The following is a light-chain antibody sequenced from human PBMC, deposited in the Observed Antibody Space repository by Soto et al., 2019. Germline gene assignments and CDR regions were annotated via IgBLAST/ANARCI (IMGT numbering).Light chain of an antibody. V-gene: IGKV3-15*01. CDR2: DAS. CDR1: QSVSSN. J-gene: IGKJ2*01. Sequence: EIVMTQSPATLSVSPGERVALSCRASQSVSSNFAWYRQKPGQAPRLLIYDASTRATGVPARFSGSGSGTDFTLTISSLQSEYFAVYYCQQYNNWPYTFGQGTKLEIK. CDR3: QQYNNWPYT.